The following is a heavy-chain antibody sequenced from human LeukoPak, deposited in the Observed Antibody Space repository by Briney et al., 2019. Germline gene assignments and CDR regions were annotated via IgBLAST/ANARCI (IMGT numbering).Heavy chain of an antibody. CDR2: IYISGSS. CDR3: ARAHNSGSYFLTFDP. V-gene: IGHV4-4*07. D-gene: IGHD1-26*01. Sequence: PSETLSLTCTVSGGSISNYYWSWIRQPAGKGLEWIGRIYISGSSYYNPSLKSRVSMSVDTSQNQFSLKLSSVTAADTAVYFCARAHNSGSYFLTFDPWGQGTLVTVSS. J-gene: IGHJ5*02. CDR1: GGSISNYY.